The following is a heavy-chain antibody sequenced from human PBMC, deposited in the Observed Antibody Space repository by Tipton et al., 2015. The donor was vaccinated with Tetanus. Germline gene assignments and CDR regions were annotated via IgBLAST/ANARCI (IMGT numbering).Heavy chain of an antibody. Sequence: TLSLTCTVSGGSIRSGGYYWTWIRQHPERGLEWIGYIYYTGNTYYNPSLKSRVTISVDSSKNQFSLILTSLTAADTAVYYCARVSSGEIDSFDVWGQGTMVTVSS. D-gene: IGHD3-10*01. CDR1: GGSIRSGGYY. CDR3: ARVSSGEIDSFDV. CDR2: IYYTGNT. J-gene: IGHJ3*01. V-gene: IGHV4-31*03.